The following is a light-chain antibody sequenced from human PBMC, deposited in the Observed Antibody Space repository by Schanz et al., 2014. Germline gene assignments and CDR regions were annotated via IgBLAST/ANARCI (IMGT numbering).Light chain of an antibody. V-gene: IGKV4-1*01. J-gene: IGKJ2*01. Sequence: DIVMTQSPDSLGVSLGERATVNCKSSQSVLHSSNNKNYLAWYQQKPGQPPKLLFYWASTRESGVPDRFSGSGSGTDFTLTISSLQAEDVAVYFCLQYSTTPRTFGQGTEVEIK. CDR1: QSVLHSSNNKNY. CDR2: WAS. CDR3: LQYSTTPRT.